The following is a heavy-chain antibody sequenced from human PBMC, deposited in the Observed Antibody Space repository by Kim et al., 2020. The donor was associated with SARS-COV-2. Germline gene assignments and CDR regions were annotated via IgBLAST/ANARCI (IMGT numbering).Heavy chain of an antibody. V-gene: IGHV1-2*06. Sequence: ASVKVSCKASGDTFTGYYMHWVRQAPGQGLEWMGRINPNSGGTNYAQKFQGRVTMTRDTSISTAYMELSRLRSDDTAVYYCARGRVVWSDYYYYGMDVWGQGTTVTVPS. D-gene: IGHD3-3*01. CDR2: INPNSGGT. CDR3: ARGRVVWSDYYYYGMDV. J-gene: IGHJ6*02. CDR1: GDTFTGYY.